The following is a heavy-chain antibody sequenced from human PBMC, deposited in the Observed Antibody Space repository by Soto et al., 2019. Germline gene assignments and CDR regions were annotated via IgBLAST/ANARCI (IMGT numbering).Heavy chain of an antibody. V-gene: IGHV4-4*02. CDR3: ATLPPRIVVSLLPIPT. J-gene: IGHJ5*02. Sequence: QVQLRQSGPGLVKTSGTLSLTCVVSGGSISSTNWWTWVRQPPGKRLEWIGEIYHNGSPTYSPSLRGRAHISGDKSNHQCSLRLRSVTAADTAVYYCATLPPRIVVSLLPIPTWGQGILVTVSS. D-gene: IGHD2-21*01. CDR1: GGSISSTNW. CDR2: IYHNGSP.